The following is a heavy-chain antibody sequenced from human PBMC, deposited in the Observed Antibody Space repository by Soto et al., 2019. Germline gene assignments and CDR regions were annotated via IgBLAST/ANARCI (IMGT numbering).Heavy chain of an antibody. CDR1: GFTFSSYG. CDR3: ARDEGFTAY. D-gene: IGHD2-15*01. J-gene: IGHJ4*02. Sequence: QVQLVESGGGVVQPGRSLRLSCAASGFTFSSYGMYWVRQAPGKGLEWVAVLWYDGSNKYYADFVKGRFTIARDNSKNTLYRQMNSLRAVDTDVYYCARDEGFTAYWGQGNLVTVSS. V-gene: IGHV3-33*01. CDR2: LWYDGSNK.